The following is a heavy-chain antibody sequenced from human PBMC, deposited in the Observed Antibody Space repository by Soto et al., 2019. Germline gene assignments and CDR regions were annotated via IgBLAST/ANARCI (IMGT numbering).Heavy chain of an antibody. V-gene: IGHV2-5*02. Sequence: SGPTLVNPTQTLTLTCTFSGSSLSTGGMGVGWIRQPPGKALEWLALIYWDGDRRYRPSLMSRLTIAKDTSKNQVVLTMTNMDPVDTATYYCARVYGFSTRYDPWGQGSLVTVSS. CDR2: IYWDGDR. J-gene: IGHJ5*02. CDR1: GSSLSTGGMG. D-gene: IGHD3-10*01. CDR3: ARVYGFSTRYDP.